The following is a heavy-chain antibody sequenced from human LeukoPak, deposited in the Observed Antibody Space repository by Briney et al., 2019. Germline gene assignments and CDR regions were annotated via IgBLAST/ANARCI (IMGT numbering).Heavy chain of an antibody. CDR1: GNY. J-gene: IGHJ4*02. CDR2: IYYSGST. CDR3: ARGYGDRWYFDY. V-gene: IGHV4-31*02. D-gene: IGHD4-17*01. Sequence: GNYWMHWVRQHPGKGLEWIGYIYYSGSTYYNPSLKSRVTISVDTSKNQFSLKLSSVTAADTAVYYCARGYGDRWYFDYWGQGTLVTVSS.